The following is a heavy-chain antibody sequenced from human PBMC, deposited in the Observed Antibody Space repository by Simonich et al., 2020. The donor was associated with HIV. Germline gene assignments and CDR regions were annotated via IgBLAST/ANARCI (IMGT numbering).Heavy chain of an antibody. CDR1: GYTFTSYY. CDR3: AREGAARPGFDY. J-gene: IGHJ4*02. CDR2: IYPRGDRK. V-gene: IGHV1-46*01. D-gene: IGHD6-6*01. Sequence: QVQLVQSGAEVKKPGASVKFSCTASGYTFTSYYIHWVRQAPGQGLEWMRIIYPRGDRKSDEQRCRGRVTMTSDTSTSTVYMELSSLRSEDTAVYYCAREGAARPGFDYWGQGTLVTVSS.